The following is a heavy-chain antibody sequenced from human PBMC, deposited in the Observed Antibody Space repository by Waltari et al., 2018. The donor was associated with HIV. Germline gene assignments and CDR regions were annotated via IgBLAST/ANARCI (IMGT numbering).Heavy chain of an antibody. CDR1: GFTFSSYS. Sequence: EVQLVESGGGLVKPGGSLRLSCAASGFTFSSYSMNWVRQAPGKGLEWVSSISSSSSYIYYADSVKGRFTISRDNAKNSLYLQMNSLRAEDTAVYYCARALGVAGTVSYFDLWGRGTLVTVSS. CDR3: ARALGVAGTVSYFDL. J-gene: IGHJ2*01. CDR2: ISSSSSYI. D-gene: IGHD6-19*01. V-gene: IGHV3-21*01.